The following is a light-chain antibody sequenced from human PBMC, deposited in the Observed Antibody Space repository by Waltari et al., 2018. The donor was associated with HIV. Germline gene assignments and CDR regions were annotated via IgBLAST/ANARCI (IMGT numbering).Light chain of an antibody. V-gene: IGKV1-5*03. J-gene: IGKJ1*01. CDR1: QSIGRW. CDR2: ETS. CDR3: QQYNSHSRT. Sequence: DIQMTQSPSTVSASVCDTGTITCRASQSIGRWLAWYQQKPGEAPKLLIYETSTLETGVPSIFSGSGSGTEFTLTVSRLQPEDFATYYCQQYNSHSRTFGQGTRVEIK.